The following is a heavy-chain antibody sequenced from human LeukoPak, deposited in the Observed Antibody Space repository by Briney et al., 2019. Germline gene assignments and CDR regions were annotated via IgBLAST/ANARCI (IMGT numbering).Heavy chain of an antibody. J-gene: IGHJ4*02. V-gene: IGHV1-69*13. Sequence: GASVNVSCKASRGSLKINAIGWVRQAPGQGLEWMGGIIPIFGTANYAQKFQGRVTITADESTSTAYMELSSLRSEDTAVYYCARGNQIAVAANFDYWGQGTLVTVSS. D-gene: IGHD6-19*01. CDR2: IIPIFGTA. CDR1: RGSLKINA. CDR3: ARGNQIAVAANFDY.